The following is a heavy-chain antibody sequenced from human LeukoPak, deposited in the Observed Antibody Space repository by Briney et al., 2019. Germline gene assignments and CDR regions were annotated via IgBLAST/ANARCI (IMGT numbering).Heavy chain of an antibody. J-gene: IGHJ3*02. V-gene: IGHV1-69*05. Sequence: SVKVSCKASGGTFSSYAISWVRQAPGQGLEWMGGIIPIFGTANYAQKFQGRVTITTDESTSTAYMELSSLRSEDTAVYYCARDIYTNWGIHDAFDIWGQGTMVTVSS. CDR1: GGTFSSYA. CDR2: IIPIFGTA. D-gene: IGHD7-27*01. CDR3: ARDIYTNWGIHDAFDI.